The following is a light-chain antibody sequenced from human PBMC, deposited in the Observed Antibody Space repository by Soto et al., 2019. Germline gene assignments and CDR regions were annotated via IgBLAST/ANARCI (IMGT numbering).Light chain of an antibody. Sequence: DIQMTQSPSTVSASVGDRVTITCRASQTISRWLAWYQQKPGKAPKLLIYDASGLETGVPSRFSGSGSGTEFTLTITSLQPDDFATYYCQQYNNWPPYTFGQGTKLEIK. CDR1: QTISRW. CDR3: QQYNNWPPYT. J-gene: IGKJ2*01. CDR2: DAS. V-gene: IGKV1-5*01.